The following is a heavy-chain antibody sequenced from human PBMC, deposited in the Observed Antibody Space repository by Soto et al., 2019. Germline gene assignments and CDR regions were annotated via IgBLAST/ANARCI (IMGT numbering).Heavy chain of an antibody. CDR3: VKGAWLDY. J-gene: IGHJ4*02. V-gene: IGHV3-9*01. CDR1: GFRFDGYA. CDR2: ISWNSGII. Sequence: GGSLRLSCAASGFRFDGYAMHWVRQAPGKGLEWVSGISWNSGIIGYADSVKGRFTISKDNSKNMLYLEMNSLRADDTAVYFCVKGAWLDYWGQGNMVTVSS.